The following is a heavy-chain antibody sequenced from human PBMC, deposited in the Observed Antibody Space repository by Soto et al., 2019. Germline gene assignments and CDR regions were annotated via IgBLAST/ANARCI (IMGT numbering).Heavy chain of an antibody. V-gene: IGHV4-34*01. J-gene: IGHJ4*02. CDR1: GGSFSGYY. CDR2: INHSGST. CDR3: ARGKGVIAVAGLDY. D-gene: IGHD6-19*01. Sequence: QVQLQQWGAGLLKPSETLSLTCAVYGGSFSGYYWSWIRQPPGKGLEWIGEINHSGSTNYNPSLTSRVTISVDTSKNQFSLKLSSVTAADTAVYYWARGKGVIAVAGLDYWGQGTLVTVSS.